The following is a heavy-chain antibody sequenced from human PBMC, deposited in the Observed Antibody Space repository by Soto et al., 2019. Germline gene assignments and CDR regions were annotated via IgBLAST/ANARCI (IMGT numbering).Heavy chain of an antibody. J-gene: IGHJ4*02. V-gene: IGHV3-23*01. D-gene: IGHD6-19*01. CDR1: GFTFRSYG. CDR3: AKVGARKQWLEHLDF. CDR2: IRGNDEGT. Sequence: EVQLLESGGGLIQPGGSLRLSCTASGFTFRSYGMSWVRQAPGKGLEWVAGIRGNDEGTYYADSVKGRFTISRDISKNTVYLQMNSLRADDAAMYFCAKVGARKQWLEHLDFWGQGTLVTVSS.